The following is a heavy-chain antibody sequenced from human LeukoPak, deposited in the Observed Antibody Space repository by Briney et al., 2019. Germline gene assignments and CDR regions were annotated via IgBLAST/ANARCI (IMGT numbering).Heavy chain of an antibody. CDR1: GFTFDDYA. J-gene: IGHJ4*02. CDR2: ISWNSGSI. D-gene: IGHD5-18*01. V-gene: IGHV3-9*01. CDR3: AKQGYSYGYGYYFDY. Sequence: PGGSLRLSCAASGFTFDDYAMHWVRQAPGKGLEWVSGISWNSGSIGYADSVKGRFTISRDNAKNSLYLQMNSLRAEDTALYYCAKQGYSYGYGYYFDYWGQGTLVTVSS.